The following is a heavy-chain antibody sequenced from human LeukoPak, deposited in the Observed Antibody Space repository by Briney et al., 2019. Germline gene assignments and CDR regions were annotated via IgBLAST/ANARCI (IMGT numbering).Heavy chain of an antibody. CDR3: ASGAGYYYGSGSHLGWFDP. D-gene: IGHD3-10*01. CDR2: ISSSSSTI. V-gene: IGHV3-48*01. J-gene: IGHJ5*02. Sequence: GGSLRLSCAASGFTFSSYSMNWVRQAQGRGLERGSYISSSSSTIYYADSVKGRFTISRDNAKNSLYLQMNSLRAEDTAVYYCASGAGYYYGSGSHLGWFDPWGQGTLVTVSS. CDR1: GFTFSSYS.